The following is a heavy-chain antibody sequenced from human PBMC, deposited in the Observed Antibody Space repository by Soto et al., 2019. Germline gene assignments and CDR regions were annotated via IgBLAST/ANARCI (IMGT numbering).Heavy chain of an antibody. CDR1: GGSFSGYY. CDR2: INHSGST. D-gene: IGHD5-18*01. CDR3: ARGPMGYGPPYAMDV. V-gene: IGHV4-34*01. Sequence: PSETLSLTCAVYGGSFSGYYWSWIRQPPGKGLEWIGEINHSGSTNYNPSLKSRVTISVDTSKNQFSLKLSSVTAADTAIYYCARGPMGYGPPYAMDVWGHGTTVTVSS. J-gene: IGHJ6*02.